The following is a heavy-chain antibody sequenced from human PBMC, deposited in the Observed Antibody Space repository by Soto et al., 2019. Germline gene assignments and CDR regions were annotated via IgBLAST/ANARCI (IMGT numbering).Heavy chain of an antibody. Sequence: EVQLLESGGGLVQPGGSLRLSCAASGFTFSSYAMSWVRQAPGKGLEWVSIVVDSGGGTYYADSVKGRFTLSRDNSENTLYLQMNSLRAEDTAVYYCAKLQPQLLWGFDFWGQGTLVTVSS. D-gene: IGHD2-2*01. CDR2: VVDSGGGT. V-gene: IGHV3-23*01. CDR1: GFTFSSYA. CDR3: AKLQPQLLWGFDF. J-gene: IGHJ4*02.